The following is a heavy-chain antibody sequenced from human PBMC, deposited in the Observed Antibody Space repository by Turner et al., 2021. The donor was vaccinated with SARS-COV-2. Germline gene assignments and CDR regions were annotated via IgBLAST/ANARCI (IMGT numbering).Heavy chain of an antibody. Sequence: QLQLQESGPGLVQLSETLSLTCSGYGGSISSRSYYWGWIPQPPGKGPEWTGRDYNRRNTYYNPSLESRVSIYVDTSNNQFSLKLNSGTAADTAVYYCARVKSTVTTYYYYYMDVWGKGTTVTVSS. D-gene: IGHD4-4*01. CDR3: ARVKSTVTTYYYYYMDV. CDR2: DYNRRNT. V-gene: IGHV4-39*01. CDR1: GGSISSRSYY. J-gene: IGHJ6*03.